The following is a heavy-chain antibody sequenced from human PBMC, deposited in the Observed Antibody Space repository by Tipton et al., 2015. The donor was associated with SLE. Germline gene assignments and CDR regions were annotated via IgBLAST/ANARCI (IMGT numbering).Heavy chain of an antibody. D-gene: IGHD2-15*01. Sequence: QLVQSGAEVKKAGASVKVSCKASGYSFTTYGISWVRQAPGQGLEWMGWINVNTGNTKYPQKFQGRVTVTTDTSARTAYMELRSLRSDDTAMYYCARTPLGGNDYWGQGTRVIVSS. CDR3: ARTPLGGNDY. V-gene: IGHV1-18*01. J-gene: IGHJ4*02. CDR1: GYSFTTYG. CDR2: INVNTGNT.